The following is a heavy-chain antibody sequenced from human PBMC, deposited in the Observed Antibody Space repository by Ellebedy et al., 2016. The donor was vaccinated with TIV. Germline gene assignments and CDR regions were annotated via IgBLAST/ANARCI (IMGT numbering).Heavy chain of an antibody. J-gene: IGHJ4*02. CDR2: ISNTGSRT. Sequence: GESLKISCAASGFTFSPYAMAWVRQAPGKGLEWVSTISNTGSRTYYADSVKGRFTISRDNSKNTLYLQMNSLRAEDTAVYYCAKERYSSGWFEADFDYWGQGTLVTVSS. CDR3: AKERYSSGWFEADFDY. D-gene: IGHD6-19*01. V-gene: IGHV3-23*01. CDR1: GFTFSPYA.